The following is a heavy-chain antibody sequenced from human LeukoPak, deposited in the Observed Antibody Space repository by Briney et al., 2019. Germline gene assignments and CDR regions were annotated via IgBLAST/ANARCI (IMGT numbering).Heavy chain of an antibody. CDR3: ARVDSSGWYRVPN. J-gene: IGHJ4*02. D-gene: IGHD6-19*01. CDR1: GGTFSSYA. Sequence: SVKVSCKASGGTFSSYAISWVRQAPGQGLEWMGRIIPILGIANYAQKFQGRVTITADKSTSTAYMELSSLRSEDTAVYYCARVDSSGWYRVPNWGQGTLVTVSS. V-gene: IGHV1-69*04. CDR2: IIPILGIA.